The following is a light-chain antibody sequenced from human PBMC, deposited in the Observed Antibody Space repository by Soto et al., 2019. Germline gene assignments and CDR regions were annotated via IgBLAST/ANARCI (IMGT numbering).Light chain of an antibody. CDR1: HSVDIN. J-gene: IGKJ1*01. V-gene: IGKV3-15*01. CDR3: HQYSSSSRT. Sequence: EIVLTQSPATLCVSPGERVTLSCRASHSVDINLAWYQQKPGQAPRLLIYDTSTRATDVPGRFSGRGAGAEFTLTISNLQAEDSAVYHCHQYSSSSRTFGQGTKVDIK. CDR2: DTS.